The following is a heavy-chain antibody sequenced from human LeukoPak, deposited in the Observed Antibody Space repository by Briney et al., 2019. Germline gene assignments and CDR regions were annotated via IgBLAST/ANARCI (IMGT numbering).Heavy chain of an antibody. D-gene: IGHD5-18*01. J-gene: IGHJ4*02. CDR1: GFTFSSYG. V-gene: IGHV3-30*02. CDR3: ARGQKYRNGYTVTELGSGYFDY. CDR2: IRFDGSYK. Sequence: GGSLRLSCAASGFTFSSYGMHWVRQAPGKGLEWVAFIRFDGSYKDYADSVKGRFTISRDKSKNTLYLQMNSLRAEDTAVYYCARGQKYRNGYTVTELGSGYFDYWGQGTLVTVSS.